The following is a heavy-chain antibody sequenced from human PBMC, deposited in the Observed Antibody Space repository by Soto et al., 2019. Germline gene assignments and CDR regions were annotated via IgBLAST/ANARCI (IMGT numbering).Heavy chain of an antibody. CDR3: ARGRVAAAGN. D-gene: IGHD6-13*01. Sequence: QVQLRQWGAGLLKPSETLSLTCAVYGGSFSGYYWSWIRQPPGKGLEWIGEINHSGSTNYNPSLKSRVTISVDTSKNQFSLKLSSVTAADTAVYYCARGRVAAAGNWGQGTLVTVSS. V-gene: IGHV4-34*01. J-gene: IGHJ4*02. CDR2: INHSGST. CDR1: GGSFSGYY.